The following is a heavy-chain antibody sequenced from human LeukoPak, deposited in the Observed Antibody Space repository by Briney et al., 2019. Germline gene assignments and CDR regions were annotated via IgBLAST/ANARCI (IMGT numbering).Heavy chain of an antibody. CDR3: ARSGRGTYYYFDL. Sequence: GASVKVSCKASTYTFTRYGISWVRQAPGQGLEWMGWISGYNGNTNYAQKFLGRVSMTADTATSTAYMELRSLTSDDTAMYYCARSGRGTYYYFDLWGQGTLVTVSP. D-gene: IGHD5-12*01. CDR1: TYTFTRYG. CDR2: ISGYNGNT. V-gene: IGHV1-18*01. J-gene: IGHJ4*02.